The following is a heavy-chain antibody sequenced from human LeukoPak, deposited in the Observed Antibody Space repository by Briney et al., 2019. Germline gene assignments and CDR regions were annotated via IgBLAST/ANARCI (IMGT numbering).Heavy chain of an antibody. CDR3: TRGTTTGTADWFDL. J-gene: IGHJ5*02. D-gene: IGHD1-1*01. CDR2: INIEGSTT. Sequence: GGSLRLSCAASGFTLSSYWMQWVRQAPGKGLVWVSRINIEGSTTEYADSGKGRFTISRDIALNTLYLQMNSLRVEDTALYYCTRGTTTGTADWFDLWGQGTLVTVSS. V-gene: IGHV3-74*03. CDR1: GFTLSSYW.